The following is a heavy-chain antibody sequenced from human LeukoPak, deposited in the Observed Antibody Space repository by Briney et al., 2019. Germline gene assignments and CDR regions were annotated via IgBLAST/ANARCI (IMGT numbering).Heavy chain of an antibody. D-gene: IGHD3-22*01. Sequence: ASVKVSCKASGYTFTSYGISWVRQAPGQGLEWMGWISTYNGNTNYAQKLQGRVTMTTDTSTSTAYMELSSLRSEDTAVYYCARDFGVGDSSGYYYDYWGQGTLVTVSS. CDR2: ISTYNGNT. CDR1: GYTFTSYG. CDR3: ARDFGVGDSSGYYYDY. V-gene: IGHV1-18*01. J-gene: IGHJ4*02.